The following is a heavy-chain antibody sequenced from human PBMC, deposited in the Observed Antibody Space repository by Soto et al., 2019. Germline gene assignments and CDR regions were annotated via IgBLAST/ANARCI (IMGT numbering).Heavy chain of an antibody. CDR2: IYHSGST. J-gene: IGHJ6*02. Sequence: PETLSLTCAVSGGSISSSNWWSWVRQPPGKGLEWIGEIYHSGSTNYNPSLKSRVTISVDKSKNQFSLKLSSVTAADTAVYYCARRWSYDYYYYGMDVWGQGTTVTVS. V-gene: IGHV4-4*03. D-gene: IGHD1-26*01. CDR3: ARRWSYDYYYYGMDV. CDR1: GGSISSSNW.